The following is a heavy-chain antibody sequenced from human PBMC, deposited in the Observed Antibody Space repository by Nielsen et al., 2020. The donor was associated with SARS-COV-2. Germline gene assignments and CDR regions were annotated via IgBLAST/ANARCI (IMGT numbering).Heavy chain of an antibody. CDR1: GFTFDDYA. V-gene: IGHV3-23*01. Sequence: GESLKISCAASGFTFDDYAMHWVRQAPGKGLEWVSDIRDSGGSTYYADSVKGRFTISRDNSKNTLYLQMNSLRAEDTAVYYCARDGSYSSSGYYYYYMDVWGKGTTVTVSS. CDR2: IRDSGGST. J-gene: IGHJ6*03. CDR3: ARDGSYSSSGYYYYYMDV. D-gene: IGHD6-6*01.